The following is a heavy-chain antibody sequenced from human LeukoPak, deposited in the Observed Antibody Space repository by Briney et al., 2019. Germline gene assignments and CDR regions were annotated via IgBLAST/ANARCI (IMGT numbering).Heavy chain of an antibody. CDR1: GDXVSSNSVA. Sequence: SQTLSLTCAISGDXVSSNSVAWTWIRQSPSRGLEWLGRTYYRSKWYNDYAVSVKSRITINPDTSKNQFSLQLKFVTPEDTALYYCARVRSGYFDYWGQGTLVTVSS. CDR2: TYYRSKWYN. J-gene: IGHJ4*02. CDR3: ARVRSGYFDY. D-gene: IGHD3-10*01. V-gene: IGHV6-1*01.